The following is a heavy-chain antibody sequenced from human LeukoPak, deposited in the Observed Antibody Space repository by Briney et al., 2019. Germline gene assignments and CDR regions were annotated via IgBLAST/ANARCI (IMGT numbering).Heavy chain of an antibody. D-gene: IGHD2-15*01. CDR3: ARGAALAIDY. V-gene: IGHV4-61*02. Sequence: SETLSLTCSVSGGSVTSGSYYWSWIRQPAGKGLEWFGRISTSGSTNYNPSLKSRVTMSLDTSKNQFSLKLNSLTAADTAVYYCARGAALAIDYWGQGALVTVSS. CDR1: GGSVTSGSYY. CDR2: ISTSGST. J-gene: IGHJ4*02.